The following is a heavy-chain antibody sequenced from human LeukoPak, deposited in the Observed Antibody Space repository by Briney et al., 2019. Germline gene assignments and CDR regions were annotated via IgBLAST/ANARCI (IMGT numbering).Heavy chain of an antibody. J-gene: IGHJ4*02. CDR3: ARGGVTPHI. CDR2: ISYDGSNK. D-gene: IGHD2-21*02. V-gene: IGHV3-30*03. Sequence: GGSLRLSCAASGFTFSSYGMHWVRQAPGKGLEWVAVISYDGSNKYYADSVKGRFTISRDNAKNSLYLQMNSLRAEDTAVYYCARGGVTPHIWGQGTLVTVSS. CDR1: GFTFSSYG.